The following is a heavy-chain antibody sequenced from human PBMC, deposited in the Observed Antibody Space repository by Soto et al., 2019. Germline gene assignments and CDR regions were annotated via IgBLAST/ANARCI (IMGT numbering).Heavy chain of an antibody. CDR3: AREGVTRNYYYYGMDV. J-gene: IGHJ6*02. Sequence: SESLFPTSNISCDSITKYYRSWIPLPPGKGLEWIGDIYSSGSTNYNPSLKSRVTILVDTSKNQFSLKLSSVTAADTAVYYCAREGVTRNYYYYGMDVWGQGTTVT. CDR1: CDSITKYY. CDR2: IYSSGST. D-gene: IGHD2-21*02. V-gene: IGHV4-59*01.